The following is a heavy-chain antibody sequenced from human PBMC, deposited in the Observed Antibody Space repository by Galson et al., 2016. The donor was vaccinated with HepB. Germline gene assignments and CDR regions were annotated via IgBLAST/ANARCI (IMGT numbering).Heavy chain of an antibody. CDR1: GFTFSSYA. D-gene: IGHD2-2*01. J-gene: IGHJ5*02. CDR2: ISGSGGGT. Sequence: SLRLSCAASGFTFSSYAMSWVRQAPGKGLEWVSGISGSGGGTHYADSVKGRFTISRDNSKDTLYLQLNSPRAEDTAIYYCTKDQLIVIVPAAGNWFDPWGQGTLVTVSS. CDR3: TKDQLIVIVPAAGNWFDP. V-gene: IGHV3-23*01.